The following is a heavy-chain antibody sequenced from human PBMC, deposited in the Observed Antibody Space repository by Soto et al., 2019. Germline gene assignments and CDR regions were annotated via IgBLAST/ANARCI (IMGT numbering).Heavy chain of an antibody. CDR2: ISSTSKYI. Sequence: EVQLVESGGGLVKPGGSLRVSCAASGFTFSNYSMHWVRQAPGKGLEWVSSISSTSKYIYYADSVKGRFTISRDNAKKSLYLPMNCLRAEDTAVYDCARGLSSGWFDDWGQGTLVTVSS. V-gene: IGHV3-21*01. J-gene: IGHJ5*02. CDR3: ARGLSSGWFDD. D-gene: IGHD6-19*01. CDR1: GFTFSNYS.